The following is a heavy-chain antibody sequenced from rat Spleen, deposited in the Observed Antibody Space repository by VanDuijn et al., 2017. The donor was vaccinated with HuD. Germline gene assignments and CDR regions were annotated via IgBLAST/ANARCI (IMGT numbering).Heavy chain of an antibody. V-gene: IGHV5-7*01. Sequence: EVQLVESGGGLVQPGRSLKVFCAALGFTFSDHNMAWVRQAPGKGLEWIASITHNDGSTYYPDSVKGRFTISRDNAKSTLYLQMDSLRSEDTATYYCAREAGLPFHYFDYWGQGVMVTVSS. CDR3: AREAGLPFHYFDY. CDR1: GFTFSDHN. CDR2: ITHNDGST. J-gene: IGHJ2*01. D-gene: IGHD1-4*01.